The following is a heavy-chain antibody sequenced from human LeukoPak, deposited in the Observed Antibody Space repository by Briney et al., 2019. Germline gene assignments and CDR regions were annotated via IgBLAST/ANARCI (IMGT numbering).Heavy chain of an antibody. J-gene: IGHJ3*02. V-gene: IGHV3-23*01. CDR3: ARARRGAFDI. CDR1: GFTFSSSA. D-gene: IGHD6-25*01. CDR2: ISGSGSGGST. Sequence: GGSLRLSCAASGFTFSSSAMSWVRQAPGKGLEWVSSISGSGSGGSTYYADSVKGRFTISRDNSKNTLYLQMNSLRAGDTAIYYCARARRGAFDIWGQGTMVTVSS.